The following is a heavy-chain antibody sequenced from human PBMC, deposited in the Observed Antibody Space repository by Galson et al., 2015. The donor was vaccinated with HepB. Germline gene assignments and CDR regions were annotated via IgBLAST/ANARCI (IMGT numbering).Heavy chain of an antibody. D-gene: IGHD4-17*01. Sequence: QSGAEVKKPGESLKISCKGSGYSFTSYWIGWVRQMPGKGLEWMGIIYPGDSDTRYSPSFQGQVTISADKSISTAYLQWSSLKASDTAMYYCARRGYDYGDVGDAFDIWGQGTMVTVSS. V-gene: IGHV5-51*03. CDR1: GYSFTSYW. CDR3: ARRGYDYGDVGDAFDI. J-gene: IGHJ3*02. CDR2: IYPGDSDT.